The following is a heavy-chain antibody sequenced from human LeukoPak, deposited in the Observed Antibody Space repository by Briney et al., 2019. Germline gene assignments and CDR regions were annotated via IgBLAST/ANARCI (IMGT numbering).Heavy chain of an antibody. CDR2: ISYDGSNK. J-gene: IGHJ6*02. CDR1: GFTFSSYA. V-gene: IGHV3-30-3*01. D-gene: IGHD2-2*01. Sequence: PGGSLRLSCAASGFTFSSYAMHWVRQAPGKGLEWVAVISYDGSNKYYADSVKGRFTISRDNSKNTLYLQMNSLRAGDTAVYYCARDHCSSTSCYYYYYYGMDVWGQGTTVTVSS. CDR3: ARDHCSSTSCYYYYYYGMDV.